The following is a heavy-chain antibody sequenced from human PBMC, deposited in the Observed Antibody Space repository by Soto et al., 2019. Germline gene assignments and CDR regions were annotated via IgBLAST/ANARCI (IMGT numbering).Heavy chain of an antibody. Sequence: PSETLSLTCTVSGGSISSSSYYWGWIRQPPGKGLEWIGSIYYSGSTYYNPSLKSRVTISVDTSKNQFSLKLSSVTAADTAVYYCARHLASANYDFWSGYYNGGYYYYYGMDVWGQGTTVTVSS. CDR3: ARHLASANYDFWSGYYNGGYYYYYGMDV. J-gene: IGHJ6*02. D-gene: IGHD3-3*01. V-gene: IGHV4-39*01. CDR2: IYYSGST. CDR1: GGSISSSSYY.